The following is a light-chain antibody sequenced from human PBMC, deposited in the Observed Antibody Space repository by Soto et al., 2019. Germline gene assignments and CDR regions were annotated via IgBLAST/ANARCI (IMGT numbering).Light chain of an antibody. CDR3: RQYGRSGT. CDR1: QSVSNNS. Sequence: VLTQSPCTLSLSKGERATLSCRASQSVSNNSLAWYQQKPGQAPRLLNYGASNRATGIPDRFSGSGSGTDSTLTISRLEPEDSADYYCRQYGRSGTFGQGTKVDIK. J-gene: IGKJ1*01. V-gene: IGKV3-20*01. CDR2: GAS.